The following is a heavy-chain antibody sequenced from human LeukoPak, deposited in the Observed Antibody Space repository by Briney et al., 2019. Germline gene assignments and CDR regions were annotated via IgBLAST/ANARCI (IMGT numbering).Heavy chain of an antibody. J-gene: IGHJ4*02. D-gene: IGHD3-9*01. V-gene: IGHV3-74*01. Sequence: GGSLRLSCAASGFTFSSYWMHWVRQAPGKGLVWVSRINSDGSSTSYADSVKGRFTISRDNAKNTPYLQMNSLRAEDTAVDYCARAYYDILTGPLAFDYWGQGTLVTVSS. CDR3: ARAYYDILTGPLAFDY. CDR2: INSDGSST. CDR1: GFTFSSYW.